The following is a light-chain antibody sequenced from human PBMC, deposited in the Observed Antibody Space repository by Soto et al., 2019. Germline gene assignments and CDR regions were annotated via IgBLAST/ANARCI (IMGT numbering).Light chain of an antibody. CDR2: EVS. CDR3: SSYTSKNTRV. J-gene: IGLJ3*02. CDR1: SSDVGGYNY. Sequence: QSALTQPASVSGSPGQSITISCTGTSSDVGGYNYVSWYQQHPGKAPKLMIYEVSHRPSGVSNRFSGSKSANTASLTISGLQAEDDADYYCSSYTSKNTRVFGGGTKVTVL. V-gene: IGLV2-14*01.